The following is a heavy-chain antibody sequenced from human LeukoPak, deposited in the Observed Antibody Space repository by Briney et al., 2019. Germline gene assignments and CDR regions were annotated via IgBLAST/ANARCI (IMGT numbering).Heavy chain of an antibody. CDR3: ARVSEDYSSGWYEEYFQY. CDR2: IWYDGSKK. D-gene: IGHD6-19*01. Sequence: GGSLRLSCAASGFTFSSYWMHWVRQAPGKGLEWVAVIWYDGSKKNYADSVKGRFTISRDNSKNTLNLQMTSLRAEDTAVYYCARVSEDYSSGWYEEYFQYWGQGTLVIVSS. V-gene: IGHV3-33*08. J-gene: IGHJ1*01. CDR1: GFTFSSYW.